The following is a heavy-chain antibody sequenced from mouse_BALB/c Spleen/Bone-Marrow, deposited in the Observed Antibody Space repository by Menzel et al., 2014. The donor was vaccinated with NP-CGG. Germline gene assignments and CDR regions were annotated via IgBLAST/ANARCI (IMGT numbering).Heavy chain of an antibody. J-gene: IGHJ4*01. CDR3: ARSGYDYDYAMDY. D-gene: IGHD1-1*01. CDR2: IDPYDSET. V-gene: IGHV1-52*01. Sequence: QVQLQQSGAELVRPGPSVKLSCKASGYTFTSFWMNWVKQRPEQGLEWIGRIDPYDSETHYNQKFKDKAILTVDKSSSTASMQLISLTSEDSAVYYCARSGYDYDYAMDYWGQGTSVTVSS. CDR1: GYTFTSFW.